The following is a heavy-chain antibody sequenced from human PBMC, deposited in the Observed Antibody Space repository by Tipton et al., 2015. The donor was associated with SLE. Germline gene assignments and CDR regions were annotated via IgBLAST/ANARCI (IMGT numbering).Heavy chain of an antibody. CDR1: GFIFKNYA. J-gene: IGHJ3*02. V-gene: IGHV3-23*01. CDR3: AKDLYYDFWSGQGAFDI. CDR2: IMGRGGGT. D-gene: IGHD3-3*01. Sequence: GSLRLSCAASGFIFKNYAMSWVRQAPGKGLEWVSSIMGRGGGTDYADSVKGRFTISRDNSNNTLFLQMNSLRVEDAAIYYCAKDLYYDFWSGQGAFDIWGQGTMVTVSS.